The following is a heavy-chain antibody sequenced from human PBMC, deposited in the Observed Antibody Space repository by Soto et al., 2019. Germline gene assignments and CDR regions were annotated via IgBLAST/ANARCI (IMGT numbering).Heavy chain of an antibody. J-gene: IGHJ3*02. V-gene: IGHV6-1*01. CDR1: GDSVSSNSAA. D-gene: IGHD7-27*01. CDR3: ARAANCGSKGTDAFDI. Sequence: QSQTLSLTCAISGDSVSSNSAAWNWIRQSPSRGLEWLGRTYYRSKWYNDYAVSVKSLITINPDTSKNQCSLQLNSVTPEDTAVYYCARAANCGSKGTDAFDIWGQGTMVTVSS. CDR2: TYYRSKWYN.